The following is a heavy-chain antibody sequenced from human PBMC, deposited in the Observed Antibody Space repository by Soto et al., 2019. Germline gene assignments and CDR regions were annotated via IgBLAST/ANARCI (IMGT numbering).Heavy chain of an antibody. J-gene: IGHJ6*03. D-gene: IGHD4-17*01. CDR3: TKLFTTVIRMDV. CDR1: GLTFSDSA. Sequence: GGSLRLSCAASGLTFSDSAIHWVRQASGKGLEWIGRIRSKSNNYATTYAASVKGRFTISRDDSRKTAFLEMNSLKPEDTAVYYCTKLFTTVIRMDVWGKGTTVTVSS. V-gene: IGHV3-73*01. CDR2: IRSKSNNYAT.